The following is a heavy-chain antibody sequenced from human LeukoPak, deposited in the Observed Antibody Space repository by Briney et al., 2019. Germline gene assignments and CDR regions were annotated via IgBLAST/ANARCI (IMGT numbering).Heavy chain of an antibody. D-gene: IGHD4-17*01. V-gene: IGHV4-34*01. CDR1: GGSFSGYY. J-gene: IGHJ4*02. CDR2: INHSGST. Sequence: SETLSLTCAVYGGSFSGYYWSWIRQPLGKGLEWIGEINHSGSTNYNPSLKSRVTISVDTSKNQFSLKLSSVTAADTAVYYCARGYYGEEYYFDYWGQGTLVTVSS. CDR3: ARGYYGEEYYFDY.